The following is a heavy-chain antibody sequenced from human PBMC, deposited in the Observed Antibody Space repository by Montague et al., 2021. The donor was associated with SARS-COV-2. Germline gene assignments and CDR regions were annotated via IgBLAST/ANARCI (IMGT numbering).Heavy chain of an antibody. CDR3: ARREYSYGWGD. Sequence: SETLSLTCTVTGGPISGSSDYWGWIRQSPGKGLEWIASVDYCGNTYYXPSLKSRLTISVDTSKNQFSLKLNPVTAANTALYYCARREYSYGWGDWGQGTLVTVSS. CDR1: GGPISGSSDY. V-gene: IGHV4-39*01. J-gene: IGHJ4*02. D-gene: IGHD5-18*01. CDR2: VDYCGNT.